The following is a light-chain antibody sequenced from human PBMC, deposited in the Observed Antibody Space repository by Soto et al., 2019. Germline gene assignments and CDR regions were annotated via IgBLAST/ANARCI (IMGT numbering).Light chain of an antibody. J-gene: IGKJ5*01. Sequence: EIVLTLSPATLSLSPGERATLSCRASQSVSSYLACYQQKPGQAPRLLIYDASNRATGIPARFSGSGSGTGFTLTISSLEPEDFAVYYCQQRSNWPITLGQGTRLEIK. CDR2: DAS. V-gene: IGKV3-11*01. CDR1: QSVSSY. CDR3: QQRSNWPIT.